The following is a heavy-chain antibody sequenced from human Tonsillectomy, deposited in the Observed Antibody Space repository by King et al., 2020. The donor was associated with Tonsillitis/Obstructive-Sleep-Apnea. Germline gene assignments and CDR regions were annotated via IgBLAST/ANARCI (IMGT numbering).Heavy chain of an antibody. V-gene: IGHV4-59*01. J-gene: IGHJ3*02. D-gene: IGHD2-8*01. Sequence: VQLQESGPGLVKPSETLSLTCTVSGGSISSYYWSWIRQPPGKGLEWIGYISYSGSTNYNPSLKSRVTISVDTSKNQFSLKLSSVTAADTAVYYCARDMLLEAGGDAFDIWGQGTMVTAS. CDR2: ISYSGST. CDR3: ARDMLLEAGGDAFDI. CDR1: GGSISSYY.